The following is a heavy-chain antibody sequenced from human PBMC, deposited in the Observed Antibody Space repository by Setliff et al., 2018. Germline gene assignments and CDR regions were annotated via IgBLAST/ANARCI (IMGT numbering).Heavy chain of an antibody. J-gene: IGHJ4*02. CDR2: INHSGST. D-gene: IGHD6-6*01. Sequence: PSETLSLTCAVYGGSFSGYYWSWIRQPPGKGLEWIGEINHSGSTNYNPSLKSRVTISIDTSKDQFSLKLISMTAADTAVYYCARGRNIAARLLDSWGQGTQVTVSS. CDR1: GGSFSGYY. CDR3: ARGRNIAARLLDS. V-gene: IGHV4-34*01.